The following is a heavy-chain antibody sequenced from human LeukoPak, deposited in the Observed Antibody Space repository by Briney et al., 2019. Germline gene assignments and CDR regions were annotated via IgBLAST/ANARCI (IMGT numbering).Heavy chain of an antibody. CDR2: LGARGDI. CDR3: GGGGGGGGGGGYDF. CDR1: GFTFSDYA. D-gene: IGHD3-16*01. V-gene: IGHV3-23*01. Sequence: GGSLRLSCVGSGFTFSDYAMNWVRQTPGKGLEWISSLGARGDIFYADSVQGRFTISRDNSNNAAHLQMNSRRPGDTAIDYCGGGGGGGGGGGYDFWGQGTLVTVSS. J-gene: IGHJ4*02.